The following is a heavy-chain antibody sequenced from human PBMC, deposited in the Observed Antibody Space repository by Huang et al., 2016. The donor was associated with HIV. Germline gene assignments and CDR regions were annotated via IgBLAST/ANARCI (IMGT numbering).Heavy chain of an antibody. D-gene: IGHD3-22*01. CDR3: ARTEMEYYYGSSGYYPDY. J-gene: IGHJ4*02. V-gene: IGHV3-48*01. CDR1: GFDFSKYS. CDR2: ISGTSSKI. Sequence: EVQLVESGGALVQPGGSLKLSCVVSGFDFSKYSLDWVRQGTGRGLEWVWYISGTSSKIYYADAVKGRFTISREKAKNSVFLQMRSLRAEDTALYYCARTEMEYYYGSSGYYPDYWGQGTQVTVSS.